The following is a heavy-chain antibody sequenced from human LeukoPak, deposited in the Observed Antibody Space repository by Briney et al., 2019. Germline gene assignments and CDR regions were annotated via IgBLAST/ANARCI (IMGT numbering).Heavy chain of an antibody. CDR3: ARQMGGSWTIVY. V-gene: IGHV4-59*01. CDR2: IYYSGNT. Sequence: SETLSLTCTVSGGAISNYYWGWIRQPPGKGLEWIGYIYYSGNTNYNPSLRSRVTISVDTSKNQFSLSLSSVTAADTAVYYCARQMGGSWTIVYWGQGTLVTVSS. J-gene: IGHJ4*02. CDR1: GGAISNYY. D-gene: IGHD6-13*01.